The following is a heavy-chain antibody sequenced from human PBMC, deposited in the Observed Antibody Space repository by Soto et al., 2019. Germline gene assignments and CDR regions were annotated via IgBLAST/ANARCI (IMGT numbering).Heavy chain of an antibody. J-gene: IGHJ4*02. V-gene: IGHV4-61*01. CDR1: GGSVSSGSYY. D-gene: IGHD2-8*01. Sequence: SETLSLTCTVSGGSVSSGSYYWSWIRQPPGKGLEWIGYIYYSGSTNYNPSLKSRVTISVDTSKNQFSLKLSSVTAADTAVYYCARESLLMVYATDYWGQGTLVTVSS. CDR3: ARESLLMVYATDY. CDR2: IYYSGST.